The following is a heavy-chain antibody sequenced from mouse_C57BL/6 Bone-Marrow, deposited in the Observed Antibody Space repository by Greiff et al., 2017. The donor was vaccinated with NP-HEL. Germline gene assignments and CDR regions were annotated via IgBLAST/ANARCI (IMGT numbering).Heavy chain of an antibody. V-gene: IGHV1-59*01. CDR3: ASMITYYFDY. D-gene: IGHD2-4*01. Sequence: VQLHQPGAELVRPGTSVKLSCKASGYTFTSYWMHWVKQRPGQGLEWIGVIDPSDSYTNYNQKFKGKATLTVDTSSSTAYMQLSSLTSEDSAVYYCASMITYYFDYWGQGTTLTVSS. J-gene: IGHJ2*01. CDR2: IDPSDSYT. CDR1: GYTFTSYW.